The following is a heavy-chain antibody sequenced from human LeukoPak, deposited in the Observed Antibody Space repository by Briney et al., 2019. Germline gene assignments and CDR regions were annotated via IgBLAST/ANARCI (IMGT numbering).Heavy chain of an antibody. V-gene: IGHV3-23*01. CDR3: ARDPNGDYIGAFDM. Sequence: GGSLRLSCTASGFTFTAYAMMWVRQAPGKGPEWVSAIRGGGGSAFYADSVKGRFTISRDNSKYMLFLQMNSLRAEDTAVYYCARDPNGDYIGAFDMWGPGTMVTVSS. D-gene: IGHD4-17*01. CDR1: GFTFTAYA. J-gene: IGHJ3*02. CDR2: IRGGGGSA.